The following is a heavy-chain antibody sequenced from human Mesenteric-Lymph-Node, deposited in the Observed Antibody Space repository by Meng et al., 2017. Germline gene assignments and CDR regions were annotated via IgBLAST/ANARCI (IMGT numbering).Heavy chain of an antibody. Sequence: ASVKVSCKAAGYTFSSYYIHWVRQAPGQGLEWMGIINANGGTTRYEQKFQGRVTMTRDTSTSTVYMELRSLRSEDTAVYYCARARSTGWGYDFDYWGQGTLVTVSS. D-gene: IGHD3-16*01. CDR2: INANGGTT. J-gene: IGHJ4*02. V-gene: IGHV1-46*01. CDR3: ARARSTGWGYDFDY. CDR1: GYTFSSYY.